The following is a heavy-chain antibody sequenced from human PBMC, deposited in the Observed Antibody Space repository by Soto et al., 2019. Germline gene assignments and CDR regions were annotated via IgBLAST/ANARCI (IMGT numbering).Heavy chain of an antibody. V-gene: IGHV4-34*01. J-gene: IGHJ6*02. Sequence: SETLSLTCAVYGGSFSGYYWSWIRQPPGRGLEWIGEINHSGSTNYNPSLKSRVTISVDTSKNQFSPKLSSVTAADTAVYYCARGMWVFIVVVPAREAGYYYYGMDVWGQGTTVTVSS. CDR1: GGSFSGYY. D-gene: IGHD2-2*01. CDR3: ARGMWVFIVVVPAREAGYYYYGMDV. CDR2: INHSGST.